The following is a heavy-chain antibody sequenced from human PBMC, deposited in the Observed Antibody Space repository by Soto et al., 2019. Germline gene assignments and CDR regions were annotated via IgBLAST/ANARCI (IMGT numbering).Heavy chain of an antibody. CDR2: IYYSGST. D-gene: IGHD3-10*01. CDR3: ARPLQTMVRGVMRFAFDI. J-gene: IGHJ3*02. V-gene: IGHV4-39*01. CDR1: GGSISSSSYY. Sequence: QLQLQESGPGLVKPSETLSLTCTVSGGSISSSSYYWGWIRQPPGKGLEWIGSIYYSGSTYYNPSLKSRVTISVDTSKNQFSLKMSSVTAADTALYYCARPLQTMVRGVMRFAFDIWGQGTIVTVSS.